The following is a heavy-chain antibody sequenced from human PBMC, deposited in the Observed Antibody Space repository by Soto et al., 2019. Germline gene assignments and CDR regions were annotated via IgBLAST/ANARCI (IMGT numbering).Heavy chain of an antibody. CDR2: ISYDGSNK. CDR3: AKSRRADAFDI. V-gene: IGHV3-30*18. Sequence: QVQLVESGGGVVQPGRSLRLSCAASGFTFSSYGMHWVRQAPGKGLEWVAVISYDGSNKYYADSVKGRFTISRDNSKNTLYLQMNSLRAEDTAVYYCAKSRRADAFDIWGQGTMVTVSS. CDR1: GFTFSSYG. J-gene: IGHJ3*02.